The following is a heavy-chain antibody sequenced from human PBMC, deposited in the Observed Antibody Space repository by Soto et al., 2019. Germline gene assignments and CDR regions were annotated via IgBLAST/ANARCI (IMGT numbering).Heavy chain of an antibody. J-gene: IGHJ4*02. Sequence: QVQLVQSGPEVKKPGASVKVSCKASGYSFTPYGIAWVRQAPGQGLEWMGWISTHNGNTKYEQKVQDRVTMTTATSTTTACRGLRSLRSDGTAMYYCARTLGSSGFDYWGQGTLVAVSS. CDR1: GYSFTPYG. V-gene: IGHV1-18*01. CDR3: ARTLGSSGFDY. CDR2: ISTHNGNT. D-gene: IGHD3-10*01.